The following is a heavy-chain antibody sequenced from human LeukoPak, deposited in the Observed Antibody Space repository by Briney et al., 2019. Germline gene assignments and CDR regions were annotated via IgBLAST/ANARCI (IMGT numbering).Heavy chain of an antibody. Sequence: PGGSLRLSCTASAFTFSDYYMGWIPPSPGKGLEWVSYISSSGSTRYYADSVKGRFTSSRDNAKNSLVLQMNSLRAEDTAVYYCARGDYVWGTYPLDYWGQGTLVTVSS. J-gene: IGHJ4*02. CDR1: AFTFSDYY. CDR2: ISSSGSTR. CDR3: ARGDYVWGTYPLDY. D-gene: IGHD3-16*02. V-gene: IGHV3-11*01.